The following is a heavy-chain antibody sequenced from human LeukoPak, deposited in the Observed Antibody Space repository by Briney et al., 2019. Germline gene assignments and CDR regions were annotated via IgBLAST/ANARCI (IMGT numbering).Heavy chain of an antibody. CDR2: TYYRSKWYN. Sequence: SQTLSLTCAISGDSVSSNSAAWNWIRQSPSRGLECLGRTYYRSKWYNEYAVSVKSRITINPDTSKNQFSLQLNSVTPEDTAVYYCARVGCSGGTCLDGLDVWGQGTTVIVSS. CDR3: ARVGCSGGTCLDGLDV. V-gene: IGHV6-1*01. J-gene: IGHJ6*02. CDR1: GDSVSSNSAA. D-gene: IGHD2-15*01.